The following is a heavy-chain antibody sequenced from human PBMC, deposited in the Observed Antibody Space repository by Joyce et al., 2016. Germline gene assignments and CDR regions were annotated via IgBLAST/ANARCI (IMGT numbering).Heavy chain of an antibody. J-gene: IGHJ6*03. D-gene: IGHD2-15*01. CDR1: GFAFSRYA. Sequence: QVQLVESGGGVVHPGSSMRLSCSSSGFAFSRYASHWVRQAPGKGLDWGAVMSYDGSDKYYGDAVKGRFTISRDRSKSTLYLQMNSLRVEDTAVYYCAKVATPGAKFVTYYYMDVWGKGTTVTV. V-gene: IGHV3-30*18. CDR3: AKVATPGAKFVTYYYMDV. CDR2: MSYDGSDK.